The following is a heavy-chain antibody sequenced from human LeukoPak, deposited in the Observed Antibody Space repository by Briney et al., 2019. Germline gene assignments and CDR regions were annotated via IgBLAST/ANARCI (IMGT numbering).Heavy chain of an antibody. Sequence: SETLSLTCAVYGGSFSGYYWSWIRQPPGKGLEWIGEINHSGSTNYNPSLKSRVTISVDTSKNQFSLKLSSVTAADTAVYYCAREGVFDWFYYYYGMDVWGQGTTVTVSS. J-gene: IGHJ6*02. CDR2: INHSGST. D-gene: IGHD3-9*01. CDR3: AREGVFDWFYYYYGMDV. V-gene: IGHV4-34*01. CDR1: GGSFSGYY.